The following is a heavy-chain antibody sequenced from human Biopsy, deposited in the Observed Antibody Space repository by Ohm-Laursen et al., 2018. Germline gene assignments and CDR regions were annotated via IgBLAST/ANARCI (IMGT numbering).Heavy chain of an antibody. CDR1: GDSISNYY. CDR2: IFYSGGT. J-gene: IGHJ2*01. V-gene: IGHV4-59*01. D-gene: IGHD5-12*01. CDR3: ARDRGYGSERFVPGCLDL. Sequence: SDTLSLTCTVSGDSISNYYLYWAWIRQPPGKGLEWIGYIFYSGGTNYNPSLQSRVPISLDTSKNHFSLKLCSVTAADTAIYYCARDRGYGSERFVPGCLDLWGRGTLVTVSS.